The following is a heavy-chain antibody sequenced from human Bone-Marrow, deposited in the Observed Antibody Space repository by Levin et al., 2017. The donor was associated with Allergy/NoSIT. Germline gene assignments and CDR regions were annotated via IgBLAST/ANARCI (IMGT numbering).Heavy chain of an antibody. CDR2: INHSGST. D-gene: IGHD6-19*01. CDR3: ARATGYSSGWYRDETHDGYYFDY. V-gene: IGHV4-34*01. J-gene: IGHJ4*02. CDR1: GGSFSGYY. Sequence: SETLSLTCAVYGGSFSGYYWSWIRQPPGKGLEWIGEINHSGSTNYNPSLKSRVTISVDTSKNQFSLKLSSVTAADTAVYYCARATGYSSGWYRDETHDGYYFDYWGQGTLVTVSS.